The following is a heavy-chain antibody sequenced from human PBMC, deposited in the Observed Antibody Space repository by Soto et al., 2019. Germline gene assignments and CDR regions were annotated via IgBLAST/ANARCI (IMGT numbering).Heavy chain of an antibody. CDR1: GGSFSGYY. J-gene: IGHJ4*02. V-gene: IGHV4-34*01. CDR3: ARGPSITMVRGSSEDY. D-gene: IGHD3-10*01. CDR2: INHSGST. Sequence: QVQLQQWGAGLLKPSETLSLTCAVYGGSFSGYYWSWIRQPPGKGLEWIGEINHSGSTNYNPSLKSRVTISVDTSKTQFSLKLSSVTAADTAVYYCARGPSITMVRGSSEDYWGQGTLVTVSS.